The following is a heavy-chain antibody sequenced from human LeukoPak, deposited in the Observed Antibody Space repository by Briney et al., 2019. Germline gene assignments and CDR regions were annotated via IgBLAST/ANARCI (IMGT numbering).Heavy chain of an antibody. Sequence: ASVKVSCKASGYTFINYDIKWVRQAPGQGLEWMGWMNSNSGNTGYAQKFQGRVTMTRDTSISTAYMELSRLRFEDTAVYYCTRGAFDSWGQGTMATVPS. CDR3: TRGAFDS. J-gene: IGHJ3*02. V-gene: IGHV1-8*01. CDR2: MNSNSGNT. CDR1: GYTFINYD.